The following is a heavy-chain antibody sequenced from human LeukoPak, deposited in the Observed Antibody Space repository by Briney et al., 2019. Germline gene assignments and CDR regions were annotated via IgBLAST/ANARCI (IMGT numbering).Heavy chain of an antibody. V-gene: IGHV1-46*01. CDR3: ARARNMDYYDSSGLYDAFDI. D-gene: IGHD3-22*01. CDR2: INPSDDST. CDR1: GYKLSSYY. J-gene: IGHJ3*02. Sequence: ASVKVSCKASGYKLSSYYMHWVRQAPGQGLEWMGLINPSDDSTTYAQKFQGRVTMTRDTSTGTVYMELSGLRSDDTAVYYCARARNMDYYDSSGLYDAFDIWGQGTMVTVSS.